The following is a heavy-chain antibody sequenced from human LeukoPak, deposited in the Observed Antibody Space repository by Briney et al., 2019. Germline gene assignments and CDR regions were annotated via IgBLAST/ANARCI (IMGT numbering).Heavy chain of an antibody. CDR3: AKDITGRVLAYYYDSSGYYFS. J-gene: IGHJ5*02. D-gene: IGHD3-22*01. Sequence: GGSLRLSCAASGFTFGDYAMHWVRQAPGKGLEWVSLISGDGGSTHYADSGKGRFTISRDKSKNVLYLQMNSLRTEDTDLYYCAKDITGRVLAYYYDSSGYYFSWGQGTLVTVSS. CDR2: ISGDGGST. CDR1: GFTFGDYA. V-gene: IGHV3-43*02.